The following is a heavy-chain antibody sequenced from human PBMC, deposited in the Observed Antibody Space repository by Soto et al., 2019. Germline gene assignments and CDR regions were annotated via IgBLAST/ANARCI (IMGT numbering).Heavy chain of an antibody. Sequence: QITLKESGPTLVKPTQPLTLTCTFSGFSLSTSGVGVGWIRQPPGKALEWLALIYWDDDKRYSPSLNSRLTIPKDTSKNEVVLRMTNMDPVDTATYYCAHKGCHITIFGVVILNDAFDIWGQGTMVTVSS. CDR1: GFSLSTSGVG. CDR2: IYWDDDK. V-gene: IGHV2-5*02. CDR3: AHKGCHITIFGVVILNDAFDI. D-gene: IGHD3-3*01. J-gene: IGHJ3*02.